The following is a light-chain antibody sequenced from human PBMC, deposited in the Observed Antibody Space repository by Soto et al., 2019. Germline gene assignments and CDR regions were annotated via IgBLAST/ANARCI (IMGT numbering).Light chain of an antibody. Sequence: QSVLTQPPSVSGAPGQRVTISCTGSSSNIGAGYDVHWYQQLPRTAPKLLIYGNSNRPSGVPDRFSGSKSGTSASLAITGLQAEDEADYYCQSYDSSLSVYVFGTGTNLTVL. CDR1: SSNIGAGYD. CDR2: GNS. V-gene: IGLV1-40*01. J-gene: IGLJ1*01. CDR3: QSYDSSLSVYV.